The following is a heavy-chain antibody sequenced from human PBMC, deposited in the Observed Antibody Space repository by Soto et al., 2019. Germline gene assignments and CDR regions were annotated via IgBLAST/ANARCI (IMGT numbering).Heavy chain of an antibody. J-gene: IGHJ4*02. Sequence: EVQLVETGGGLIQPGGSLRLSCAASGFTVSSNYMSWVRQAPGKGLEWVSVIYSGGSTYYADSVKGRFTISRDNSKNTLYLQMNRLRAEDTAVYYCARAGRGYSYGWDFDYWGQGTLVTVSS. CDR2: IYSGGST. CDR1: GFTVSSNY. D-gene: IGHD5-18*01. CDR3: ARAGRGYSYGWDFDY. V-gene: IGHV3-53*02.